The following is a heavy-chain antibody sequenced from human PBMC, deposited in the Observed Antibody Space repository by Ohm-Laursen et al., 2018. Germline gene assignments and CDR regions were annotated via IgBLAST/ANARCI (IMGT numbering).Heavy chain of an antibody. CDR1: GGSISSSSYY. J-gene: IGHJ4*02. Sequence: SDTLSLTCTVSGGSISSSSYYWGWIRQPPGKGLEWIGSIYYSGSTYYNPSLKSRVTISVDTSKNQFSLKLSSVTAADTAVYYCARHRSQYYDFWSGYYTSPYYFDYWGQGTLVTVSS. V-gene: IGHV4-39*01. D-gene: IGHD3-3*01. CDR2: IYYSGST. CDR3: ARHRSQYYDFWSGYYTSPYYFDY.